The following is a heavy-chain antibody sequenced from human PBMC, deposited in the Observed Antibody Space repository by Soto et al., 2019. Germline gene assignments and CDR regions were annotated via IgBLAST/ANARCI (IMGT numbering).Heavy chain of an antibody. J-gene: IGHJ6*02. D-gene: IGHD2-15*01. V-gene: IGHV3-23*01. CDR2: VSGSGGSA. Sequence: GGSLGLAWAASGFTFSSYAMSWVRPGPGQGLERVSAVSGSGGSAYYADSEKGRFTISRYNSKNTLYLQMNSLRAEDTALYYCTKDGEVVVSDTYSYYGMDVWGQGTTVTAP. CDR3: TKDGEVVVSDTYSYYGMDV. CDR1: GFTFSSYA.